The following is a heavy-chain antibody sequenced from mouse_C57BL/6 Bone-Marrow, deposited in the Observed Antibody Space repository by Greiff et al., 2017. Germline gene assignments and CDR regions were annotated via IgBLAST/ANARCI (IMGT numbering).Heavy chain of an antibody. V-gene: IGHV5-16*01. CDR1: GFTFSDYY. Sequence: EVQLQQSEGGLVQPGSSMKLSCTASGFTFSDYYMAWVRQVPEKGLEWVANINYDGSSTYYLDSLKSRFIISRDNAKNIPYLQMSSLKSEDTAADYCARDEDGYAFAYWGQGTMVTVSA. J-gene: IGHJ3*01. CDR2: INYDGSST. CDR3: ARDEDGYAFAY. D-gene: IGHD2-2*01.